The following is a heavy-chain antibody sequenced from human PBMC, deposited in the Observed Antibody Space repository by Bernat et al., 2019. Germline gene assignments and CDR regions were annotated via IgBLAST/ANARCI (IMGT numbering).Heavy chain of an antibody. Sequence: LQLQESGPGLVKPSETLSLTCTVSGGSISSSSYYWGWIRQPPGKGLEWVSSISSSSSYIYYADSVKGRFTISRDNAKNSLYLQMNSLRAEDTAVYYCARPAGYYYDSTGYPTFDYWGQGTLVTVSS. J-gene: IGHJ4*02. CDR1: GGSISSSS. CDR2: ISSSSSYI. D-gene: IGHD3-22*01. V-gene: IGHV3-21*01. CDR3: ARPAGYYYDSTGYPTFDY.